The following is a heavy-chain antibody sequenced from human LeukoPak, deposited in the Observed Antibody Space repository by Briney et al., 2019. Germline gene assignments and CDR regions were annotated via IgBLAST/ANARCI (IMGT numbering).Heavy chain of an antibody. D-gene: IGHD3-22*01. CDR3: VRYYYDSSGYRDAFDI. Sequence: SETLSLTCTVSGGSISSYYWSWIRQPPGKGLEWIGYIYYSGSTNYNPSLKSRVTISVDTSKNQFSLKLSSVTAADTAVYYCVRYYYDSSGYRDAFDIWGQGTMVTVSS. CDR2: IYYSGST. V-gene: IGHV4-59*01. CDR1: GGSISSYY. J-gene: IGHJ3*02.